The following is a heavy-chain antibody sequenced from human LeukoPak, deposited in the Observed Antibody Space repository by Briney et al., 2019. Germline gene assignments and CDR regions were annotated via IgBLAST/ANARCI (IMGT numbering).Heavy chain of an antibody. Sequence: GGSLRLYCAASGFTFSCYRMSRVRQAPGQGLEGVANIRQDRSEKYYVDSVRGRFTISRDNAKNSLFLQMTSLKVVDTAVYYCARDIAVVPRDAFDIWGQGTMVTVPS. CDR3: ARDIAVVPRDAFDI. V-gene: IGHV3-7*04. CDR1: GFTFSCYR. J-gene: IGHJ3*02. D-gene: IGHD2-15*01. CDR2: IRQDRSEK.